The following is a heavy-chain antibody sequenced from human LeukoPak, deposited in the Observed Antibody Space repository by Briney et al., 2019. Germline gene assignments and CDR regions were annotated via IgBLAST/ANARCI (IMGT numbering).Heavy chain of an antibody. CDR3: ARDRLQLQS. D-gene: IGHD1-1*01. V-gene: IGHV4-61*02. CDR1: GDSISSGDYY. J-gene: IGHJ5*02. CDR2: ISSSGST. Sequence: SETLSLTCTVSGDSISSGDYYWSWIRQPAGKGLEWIGRISSSGSTNYNPSLKSRVTISVDTSKNQFSLKLSSVTAADTAVYYCARDRLQLQSWGQGTLATVSS.